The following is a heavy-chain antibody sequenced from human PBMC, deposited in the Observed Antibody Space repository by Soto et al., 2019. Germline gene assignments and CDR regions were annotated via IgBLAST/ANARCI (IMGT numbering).Heavy chain of an antibody. CDR1: GGSISSYY. CDR3: AIRYGGYVEGDY. CDR2: IYYSGST. D-gene: IGHD5-12*01. V-gene: IGHV4-59*08. J-gene: IGHJ4*02. Sequence: QVKLQESGPGLVKPSETLSLTCTVSGGSISSYYWSWIRQPPGKGLEWIGYIYYSGSTNYNPSLKSRGTISVDTSKNQFSLKLSSVTAADTAVYYCAIRYGGYVEGDYWGQGTLVTVSS.